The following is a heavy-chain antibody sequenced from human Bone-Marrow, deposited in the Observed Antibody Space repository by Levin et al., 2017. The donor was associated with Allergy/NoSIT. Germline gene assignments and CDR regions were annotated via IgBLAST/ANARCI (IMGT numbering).Heavy chain of an antibody. J-gene: IGHJ5*02. Sequence: GESLKISCKGSGYYFTSYWIAWVRQKPGKGLEWMGIIYPRDSDTRYSPSFEGQVTISVDKSTTTAYLQWSSLKASDTAIYSCASQVSEDDYSSRWFDPWGQGTLVTVSA. V-gene: IGHV5-51*01. CDR1: GYYFTSYW. CDR2: IYPRDSDT. D-gene: IGHD4/OR15-4a*01. CDR3: ASQVSEDDYSSRWFDP.